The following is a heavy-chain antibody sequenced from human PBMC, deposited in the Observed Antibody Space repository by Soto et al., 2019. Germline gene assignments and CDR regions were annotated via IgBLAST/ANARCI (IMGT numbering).Heavy chain of an antibody. Sequence: QVQLVQSGAEVKKPGSSVRVSCKASGDTFTFYSINWVRQAPGLGLEWMGRINPILSMSNYAQRFQGRVTMTAHKAASTGYMKLSGRGSEGRAMDYCATSYGSGYRAFDYWRQGALVTVSS. CDR3: ATSYGSGYRAFDY. CDR1: GDTFTFYS. J-gene: IGHJ4*02. D-gene: IGHD3-10*01. V-gene: IGHV1-69*02. CDR2: INPILSMS.